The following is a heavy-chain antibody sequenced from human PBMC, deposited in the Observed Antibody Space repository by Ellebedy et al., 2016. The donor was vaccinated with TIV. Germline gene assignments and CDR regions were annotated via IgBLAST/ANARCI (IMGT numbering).Heavy chain of an antibody. CDR1: GFTFSYYG. J-gene: IGHJ5*02. CDR2: IKSDGVST. V-gene: IGHV3-74*01. Sequence: GESLKISCAASGFTFSYYGMYLVRQAPGKGLVWVSGIKSDGVSTIYADSVKGRFTISRDNAKNTLYLQMNSLRAEDTALYYCAGDTGCCSGGSCYSCNWFDPWGRGTPVTVSS. CDR3: AGDTGCCSGGSCYSCNWFDP. D-gene: IGHD2-15*01.